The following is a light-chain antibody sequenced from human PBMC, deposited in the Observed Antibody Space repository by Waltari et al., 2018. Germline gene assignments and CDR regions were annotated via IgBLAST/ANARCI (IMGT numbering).Light chain of an antibody. CDR1: SGAIGGSDF. CDR3: SSPSTNNVVV. CDR2: DVN. V-gene: IGLV2-14*01. J-gene: IGLJ2*01. Sequence: QSALTQPASVSASPGQSITIPCTGTSGAIGGSDFVSWYQHHPGRAPQVLIFDVNHRPSGISDRFSGSKSGNTASLTISGLQAEDDADYYCSSPSTNNVVVFGGGTKVTVL.